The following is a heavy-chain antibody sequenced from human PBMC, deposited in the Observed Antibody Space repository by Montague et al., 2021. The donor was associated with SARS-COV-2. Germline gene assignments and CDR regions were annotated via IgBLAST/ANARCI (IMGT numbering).Heavy chain of an antibody. J-gene: IGHJ4*02. CDR1: GFTSGFIFRKVA. D-gene: IGHD2-15*01. Sequence: SLRLSCAASGFTSGFIFRKVAMSWDRQAPGKGLEWVSAIGGSGDTYYADSVKGRFAISRDNSKNTLYLQMNSLRADDTAVYYCAKEMGHGRPFDYWGQGALVTVSS. V-gene: IGHV3-23*01. CDR2: IGGSGDT. CDR3: AKEMGHGRPFDY.